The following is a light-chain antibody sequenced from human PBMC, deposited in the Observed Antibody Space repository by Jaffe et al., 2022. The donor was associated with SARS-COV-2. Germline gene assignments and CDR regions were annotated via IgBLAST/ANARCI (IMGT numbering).Light chain of an antibody. CDR3: CSYAGSLCWV. J-gene: IGLJ3*02. Sequence: QSALTQPRSVSGSPGQSVTISCTGTSSDVGGYNYVSWYQQHPGKAPKLMIYDVSKRPSGVPDRFSGSKSGNTASLTISGLQAEDEADYYCCSYAGSLCWVFGGGTKLTVL. CDR2: DVS. V-gene: IGLV2-11*01. CDR1: SSDVGGYNY.